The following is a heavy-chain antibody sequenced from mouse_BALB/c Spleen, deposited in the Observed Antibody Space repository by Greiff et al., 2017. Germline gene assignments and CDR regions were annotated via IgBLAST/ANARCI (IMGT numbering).Heavy chain of an antibody. D-gene: IGHD1-1*01. CDR1: GYSITSDYA. CDR2: ISYSGST. J-gene: IGHJ2*01. Sequence: EVKLQESGPGLVKPSQSLSLTCTVTGYSITSDYAWNWIRQFPGNKLEWMGYISYSGSTSYNPSLKSRISITRDTSKNQFFLQLNSVTTEDTATYYCARRAGNFDYWGQGTTLTVSS. CDR3: ARRAGNFDY. V-gene: IGHV3-2*02.